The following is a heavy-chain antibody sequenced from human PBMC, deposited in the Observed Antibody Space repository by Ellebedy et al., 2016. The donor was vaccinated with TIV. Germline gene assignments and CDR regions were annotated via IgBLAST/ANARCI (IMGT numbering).Heavy chain of an antibody. J-gene: IGHJ4*02. Sequence: SETLSLTCTVSGGSISSYYWSWIRQPPGKGLEWIGYIYYSGSPNYNPSLKSRVTISVDTSKNQFSLKLSSVTAADTAVYYCASTYGARGLYFDYWGQGTLVTVSS. V-gene: IGHV4-59*01. CDR1: GGSISSYY. CDR2: IYYSGSP. CDR3: ASTYGARGLYFDY. D-gene: IGHD4-17*01.